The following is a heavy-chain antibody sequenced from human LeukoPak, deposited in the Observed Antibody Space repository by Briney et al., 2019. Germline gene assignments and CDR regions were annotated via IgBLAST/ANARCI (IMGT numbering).Heavy chain of an antibody. CDR3: AKEWDTAMGPYYYYYMDV. CDR1: GFDFSDHY. Sequence: GGSLRLSCAASGFDFSDHYMSWVRQAPGKGLEWVANIRQGGREQNYVDSVKGRFTISRDNAKNSLCLQMNSLRAEDTAVYYCAKEWDTAMGPYYYYYMDVWGKGTTVTVSS. CDR2: IRQGGREQ. J-gene: IGHJ6*03. V-gene: IGHV3-7*01. D-gene: IGHD5-18*01.